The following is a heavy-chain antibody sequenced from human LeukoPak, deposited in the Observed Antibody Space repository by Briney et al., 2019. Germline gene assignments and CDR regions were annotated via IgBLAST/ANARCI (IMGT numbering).Heavy chain of an antibody. V-gene: IGHV1-2*02. CDR1: GYTFTGYY. CDR2: INPNSGGT. CDR3: ARIRDGYNDAYDL. J-gene: IGHJ3*01. Sequence: ALVKVSCKASGYTFTGYYMHWVRQAPGQGLEWMGWINPNSGGTNYAQKFQGRVTLTRDTSTSTVYMELSSLRSEDTAIYYCARIRDGYNDAYDLWGQGTVVTVPS. D-gene: IGHD5-24*01.